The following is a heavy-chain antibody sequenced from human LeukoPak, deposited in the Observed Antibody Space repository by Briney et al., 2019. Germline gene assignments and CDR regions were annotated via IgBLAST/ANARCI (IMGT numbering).Heavy chain of an antibody. J-gene: IGHJ4*02. CDR2: IYYSGST. CDR3: ARGGDWLFDY. CDR1: GGSIRSYY. D-gene: IGHD2-21*02. Sequence: SETLSLTCTVSGGSIRSYYWHWIRQPPGKGLEWIGYIYYSGSTNSSPSLNSRAAMSIDPSKNQISLRLISVTAADTAVYYCARGGDWLFDYWGQGILVTVSS. V-gene: IGHV4-59*01.